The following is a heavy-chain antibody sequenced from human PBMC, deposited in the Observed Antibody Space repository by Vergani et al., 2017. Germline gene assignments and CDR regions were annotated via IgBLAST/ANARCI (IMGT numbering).Heavy chain of an antibody. V-gene: IGHV3-30*02. CDR2: IQFYGSNQ. Sequence: QVQLVESGGGVVQRGGSLRLSCTTSGFTLSNYDMQWIRQGPGKGLEFVAFIQFYGSNQYYADSVKGRFTLSRDFSKNTLYLQMNSLRTDDTATYYCAKHFRGWGIDYGGQGTQVIVSS. D-gene: IGHD3-16*01. J-gene: IGHJ4*02. CDR1: GFTLSNYD. CDR3: AKHFRGWGIDY.